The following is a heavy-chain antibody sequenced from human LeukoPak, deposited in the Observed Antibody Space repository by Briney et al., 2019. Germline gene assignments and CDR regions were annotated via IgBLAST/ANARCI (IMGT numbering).Heavy chain of an antibody. V-gene: IGHV4-38-2*02. D-gene: IGHD6-6*01. J-gene: IGHJ5*02. CDR2: IYYSGST. Sequence: SETLSLTCTVSGYSISSGYYWGWIRQPPGKGLEWIGSIYYSGSTYYNPSLKSRVTISVDTSKNQFSLKLSSVTAADTAVYYCARDREYSSSSHWFDPWGQGTLVTVSS. CDR3: ARDREYSSSSHWFDP. CDR1: GYSISSGYY.